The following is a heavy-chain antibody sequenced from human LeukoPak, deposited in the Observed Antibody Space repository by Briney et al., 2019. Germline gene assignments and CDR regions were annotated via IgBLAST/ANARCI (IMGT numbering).Heavy chain of an antibody. CDR2: MNPNSGNT. J-gene: IGHJ1*01. CDR3: ASSIAVAGTGFQH. CDR1: GYTFTSYD. V-gene: IGHV1-8*01. Sequence: ASVKVSCKASGYTFTSYDINWVRQATGQGLEWMGWMNPNSGNTGYAQKFQGRVTMTRNTSISTAYMELSSLRSEDAAVYYCASSIAVAGTGFQHWGQGTLVTVSS. D-gene: IGHD6-19*01.